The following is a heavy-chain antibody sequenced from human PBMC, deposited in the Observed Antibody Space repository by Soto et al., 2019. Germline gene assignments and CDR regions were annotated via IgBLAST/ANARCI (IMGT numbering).Heavy chain of an antibody. CDR3: AKAVSGYFDN. D-gene: IGHD6-19*01. J-gene: IGHJ4*02. CDR1: GASISSYY. CDR2: LYYSGST. Sequence: QVQLQESGPGLVKPSETLSLTCTVSGASISSYYWSWIRQPPGKGLEWIGYLYYSGSTKYNPSLKSRLTISVDTSKNQFSLKLSSVTAADTAVYYCAKAVSGYFDNWGQGPLVTVSS. V-gene: IGHV4-59*01.